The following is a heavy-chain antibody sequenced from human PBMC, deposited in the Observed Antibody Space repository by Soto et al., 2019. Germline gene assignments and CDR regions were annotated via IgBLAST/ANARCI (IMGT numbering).Heavy chain of an antibody. V-gene: IGHV3-23*01. J-gene: IGHJ4*02. Sequence: EVQLLESGGGLVQPGGSLRLSCAASGFTLRNYVMNWVRQAPGKGLEWVSAISGSDGSTYYADSVRGRYTSSRDNSKNTLYLQMNSLRAEDTAVYYCAKDYDFWSGYYTSFDYWGQGTLVTVSS. CDR3: AKDYDFWSGYYTSFDY. CDR2: ISGSDGST. D-gene: IGHD3-3*01. CDR1: GFTLRNYV.